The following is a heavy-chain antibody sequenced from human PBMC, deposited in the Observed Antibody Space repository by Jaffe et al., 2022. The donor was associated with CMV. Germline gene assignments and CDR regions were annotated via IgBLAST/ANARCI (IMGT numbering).Heavy chain of an antibody. J-gene: IGHJ6*03. CDR2: ISSSSSYT. D-gene: IGHD6-19*01. V-gene: IGHV3-11*06. CDR3: ARSDPAVAGTGDHYYYYYYMDV. CDR1: GFTFSDYY. Sequence: QVQLVESGGGLVKPGGSLRLSCAASGFTFSDYYMSWIRQAPGKGLEWVSYISSSSSYTNYADSVKGRFTISRDNAKNSLYLQMNSLRAEDTAVYYCARSDPAVAGTGDHYYYYYYMDVWGKGTTVTVSS.